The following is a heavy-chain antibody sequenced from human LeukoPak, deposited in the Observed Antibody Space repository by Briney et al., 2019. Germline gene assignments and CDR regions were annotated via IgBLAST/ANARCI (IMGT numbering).Heavy chain of an antibody. V-gene: IGHV1-8*01. CDR3: ARGAHYDFWSGSYMDV. CDR1: GYTFTSYD. Sequence: ASVKVSCKASGYTFTSYDINWVRQATGQGLEWMGWMNPNSGNTGYAQKFQGRVTMTRNTSISTAYMELSSLRSEDTAVYYCARGAHYDFWSGSYMDVWGQGTTVTVSS. J-gene: IGHJ6*02. CDR2: MNPNSGNT. D-gene: IGHD3-3*01.